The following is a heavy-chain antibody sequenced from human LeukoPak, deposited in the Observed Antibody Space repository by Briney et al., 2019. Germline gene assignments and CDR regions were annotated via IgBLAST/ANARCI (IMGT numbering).Heavy chain of an antibody. CDR1: GGSFSGYY. J-gene: IGHJ6*03. V-gene: IGHV4-34*01. D-gene: IGHD2-15*01. CDR3: ARGGGAVVVVAATASLYSSYMDV. Sequence: SETLSLTCAVYGGSFSGYYWSWIRQPPGKGLEWIGEINHSGSTNYSPSLKSRVTISVDTSKNQFSLKLSSVTAADTAVYYCARGGGAVVVVAATASLYSSYMDVWGKGTTVTVSS. CDR2: INHSGST.